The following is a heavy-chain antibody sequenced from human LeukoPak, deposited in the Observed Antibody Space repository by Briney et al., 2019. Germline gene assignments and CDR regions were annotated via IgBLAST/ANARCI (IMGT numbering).Heavy chain of an antibody. J-gene: IGHJ4*02. CDR2: IYYNGSA. V-gene: IGHV4-61*08. D-gene: IGHD3-10*01. CDR3: ARADSSYGSGSTWDY. Sequence: SETLSLTCTVSGGSISSGDYYWSWIRQPPGKGLEWIGYIYYNGSANYNPSLTSRVAMSIDTSKNQFSLKLSSVTAADTAVYYCARADSSYGSGSTWDYWGQGTLVTVSS. CDR1: GGSISSGDYY.